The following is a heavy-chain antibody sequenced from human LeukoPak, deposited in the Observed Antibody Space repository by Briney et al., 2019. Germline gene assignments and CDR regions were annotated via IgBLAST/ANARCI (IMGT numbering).Heavy chain of an antibody. CDR1: GFTFSGYA. CDR3: ARDGYATGSHDY. V-gene: IGHV3-7*04. Sequence: GGSLRLSCAASGFTFSGYAMHWVRQAPGKGLEWVANIKQDGSEKSYVDSVKGRFMISRDNPKNSLHLQMNSLRAEDTAVYYCARDGYATGSHDYWGQGTLVTVSS. D-gene: IGHD3-10*01. J-gene: IGHJ4*02. CDR2: IKQDGSEK.